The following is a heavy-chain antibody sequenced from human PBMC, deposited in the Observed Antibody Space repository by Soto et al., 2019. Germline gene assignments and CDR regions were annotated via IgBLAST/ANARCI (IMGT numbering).Heavy chain of an antibody. CDR2: INTYNGNT. CDR3: ARGVGSGTYYNQYNWFDP. Sequence: APVNASCKAPGYTFTNYGISWLRQSPGQGLEWMGWINTYNGNTNHAQKLQGRVTMTTDTSTSTAYMELRSLRSDDTAVYYCARGVGSGTYYNQYNWFDPWGQGTLVTVS. CDR1: GYTFTNYG. J-gene: IGHJ5*02. V-gene: IGHV1-18*01. D-gene: IGHD3-10*01.